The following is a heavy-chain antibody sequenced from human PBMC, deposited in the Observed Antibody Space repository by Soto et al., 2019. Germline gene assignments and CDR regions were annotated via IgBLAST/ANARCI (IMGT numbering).Heavy chain of an antibody. J-gene: IGHJ4*02. CDR2: IIPAIGKP. V-gene: IGHV1-69*01. D-gene: IGHD1-7*01. CDR1: GGIFSNDP. Sequence: QVQLVQSGAEMKKPGSSVKVSCKASGGIFSNDPISWVRQAPGQGIEWMGGIIPAIGKPDYAQKYQDRVTIAADESTSTAYMELTNLVSQDTAVYYCATGEWELPHFWGQGTLVTVSS. CDR3: ATGEWELPHF.